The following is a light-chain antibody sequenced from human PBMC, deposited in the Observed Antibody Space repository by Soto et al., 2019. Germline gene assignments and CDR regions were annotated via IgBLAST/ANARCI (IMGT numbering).Light chain of an antibody. CDR3: QQRYNWIT. V-gene: IGKV3-11*01. CDR1: QSVGSS. J-gene: IGKJ5*01. CDR2: DAS. Sequence: EIVLTQSPATLSLLPGERATLSCRASQSVGSSLAWYQCRPGQAPRLLLYDASSRATGIPARFSGSGSGTDFTLTIISLEPEDFAVYYCQQRYNWITFGQGTRLEIE.